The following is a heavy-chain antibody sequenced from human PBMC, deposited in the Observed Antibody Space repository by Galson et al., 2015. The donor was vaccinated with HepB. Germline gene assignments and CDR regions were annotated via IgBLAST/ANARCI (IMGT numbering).Heavy chain of an antibody. V-gene: IGHV5-10-1*01. CDR1: GISFTNYW. CDR3: ARQGGGYGSGSYYWFDP. Sequence: QSGAEVKKPGESLRISCKSSGISFTNYWITWVRQMPGKGLEWMGRIDPSDSYTIYSPSFQGHVTIPADKSISTAYLQWSSLKASDTAMYYCARQGGGYGSGSYYWFDPWGQGTLVTVSS. CDR2: IDPSDSYT. J-gene: IGHJ5*02. D-gene: IGHD3-10*01.